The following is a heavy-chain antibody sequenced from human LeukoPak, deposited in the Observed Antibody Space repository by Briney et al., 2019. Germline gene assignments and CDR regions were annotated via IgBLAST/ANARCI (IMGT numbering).Heavy chain of an antibody. J-gene: IGHJ6*03. CDR2: IIPIFGTA. Sequence: ASVKVSCKASGGTFSSYAISWVRQTPGQGLEWMGGIIPIFGTANYAQKFQGRVTITTDESTSTAYMELSSLRSEDTAVYYCAREYGSSGYYFRMDVWGKGTTVTVSS. V-gene: IGHV1-69*05. CDR1: GGTFSSYA. D-gene: IGHD3-22*01. CDR3: AREYGSSGYYFRMDV.